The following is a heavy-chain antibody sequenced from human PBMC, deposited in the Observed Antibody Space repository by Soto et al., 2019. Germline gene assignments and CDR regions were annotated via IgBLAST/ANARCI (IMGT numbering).Heavy chain of an antibody. CDR1: GFTFSNAW. J-gene: IGHJ5*02. CDR2: IKSKTDGGTT. V-gene: IGHV3-15*01. CDR3: TTDQLGYYGSGSYYNVIYWFDP. Sequence: GGSLRLSCAASGFTFSNAWMSWVRQAPGKGLERVGRIKSKTDGGTTDCAAPVKGRFTISRDDSKNTLYLQMNSLKTEDTAVYYCTTDQLGYYGSGSYYNVIYWFDPWGQGTLVTVS. D-gene: IGHD3-10*01.